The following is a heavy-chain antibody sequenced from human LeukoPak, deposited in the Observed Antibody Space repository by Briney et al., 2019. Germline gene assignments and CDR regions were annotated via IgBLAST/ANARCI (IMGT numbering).Heavy chain of an antibody. CDR3: ARDKNRYCSGGSCYLFY. D-gene: IGHD2-15*01. V-gene: IGHV4-59*01. CDR2: IYYSGST. CDR1: GGSISSYY. J-gene: IGHJ4*02. Sequence: SETLSLTCTVSGGSISSYYWSWIRQPPGKGLEWIGYIYYSGSTNYKPSLKSRVTISVDTSKNQFSLKLSSVTAADTAVYYCARDKNRYCSGGSCYLFYWGQGTLVTVSS.